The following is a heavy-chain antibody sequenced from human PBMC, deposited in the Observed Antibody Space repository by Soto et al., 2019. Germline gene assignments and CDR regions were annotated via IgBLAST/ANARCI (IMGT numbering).Heavy chain of an antibody. Sequence: SETLSLTCAVSGGSISSGGYSWSWIRQPPGKGLEWIGNIFHSGSTYYNSSLKSRVTISVDRSKNQFSLDLSSVTAADTAAYYCARGTAQPYYFDSWGQGTLVTVSS. CDR2: IFHSGST. CDR3: ARGTAQPYYFDS. V-gene: IGHV4-30-2*01. CDR1: GGSISSGGYS. J-gene: IGHJ4*02.